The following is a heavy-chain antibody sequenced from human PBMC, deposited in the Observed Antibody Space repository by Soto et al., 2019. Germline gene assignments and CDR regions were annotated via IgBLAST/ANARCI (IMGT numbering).Heavy chain of an antibody. CDR1: GYTFTHYY. D-gene: IGHD5-18*01. Sequence: SSVKVSCKASGYTFTHYYIHWVRQAPGQGLEWMGIINPNGGITTYAQKFRAGFSMTRDTSTSTVYLELSSLRSEDSAVYYCATSVNSAMAFDYWGQGTLVTVSS. CDR3: ATSVNSAMAFDY. J-gene: IGHJ4*02. CDR2: INPNGGIT. V-gene: IGHV1-46*01.